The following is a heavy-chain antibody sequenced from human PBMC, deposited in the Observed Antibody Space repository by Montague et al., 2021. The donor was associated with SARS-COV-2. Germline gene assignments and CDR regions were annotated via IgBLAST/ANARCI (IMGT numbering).Heavy chain of an antibody. CDR3: ARDIRFYYGSGSPYGDLDY. CDR2: INSDGSST. D-gene: IGHD3-10*01. J-gene: IGHJ4*02. V-gene: IGHV3-74*01. Sequence: SLRLSCAASGSTFSSYWMHWVRQAPGKGLVWVSRINSDGSSTSYADSVKGRFTISRDNAKNTLYLQMNSPRAEDTAVYYCARDIRFYYGSGSPYGDLDYWGQGTLVTVSS. CDR1: GSTFSSYW.